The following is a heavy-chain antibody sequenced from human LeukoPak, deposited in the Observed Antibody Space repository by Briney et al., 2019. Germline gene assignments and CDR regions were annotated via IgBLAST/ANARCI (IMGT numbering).Heavy chain of an antibody. CDR2: INSDGSST. CDR1: GFTFSSYW. CDR3: ARGAIAVAGPRGGWFDP. D-gene: IGHD6-19*01. V-gene: IGHV3-74*01. J-gene: IGHJ5*02. Sequence: GGSLRLSCAASGFTFSSYWMHWVRQAPGKGLVWVSRINSDGSSTSYADSVKGRFTISRDNAKNTLYLQMNSLRAEDTAVYYCARGAIAVAGPRGGWFDPWGQGTLVTVSS.